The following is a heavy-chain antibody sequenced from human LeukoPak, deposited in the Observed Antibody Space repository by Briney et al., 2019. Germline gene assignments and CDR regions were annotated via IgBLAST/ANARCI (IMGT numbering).Heavy chain of an antibody. J-gene: IGHJ6*02. Sequence: GGSLRLSCAASGFTFSDYYMSWIRQAPGKGLEWVSYISSSGSTIYYADSVKGRFTISRDNAKNPLYLQMNSLRAEDTAVYYCARASVTIFGYYGMDVWGQGTTVTVSS. D-gene: IGHD3-3*01. CDR3: ARASVTIFGYYGMDV. V-gene: IGHV3-11*01. CDR2: ISSSGSTI. CDR1: GFTFSDYY.